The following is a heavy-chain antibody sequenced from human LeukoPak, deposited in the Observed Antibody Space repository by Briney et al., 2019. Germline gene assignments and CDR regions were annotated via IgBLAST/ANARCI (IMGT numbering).Heavy chain of an antibody. D-gene: IGHD3-16*01. V-gene: IGHV3-21*01. CDR3: GRAFPPLRTSSAGDL. CDR2: ISGRTSHI. CDR1: GFTFSDYD. J-gene: IGHJ4*02. Sequence: GGSPRLSCSAFGFTFSDYDMNWVRQAPGKGLEWVSSISGRTSHIYYGESVKGRFTISRDNAKNSLYLQMNSLGAEDTAVYYCGRAFPPLRTSSAGDLWGQGTLVTVSS.